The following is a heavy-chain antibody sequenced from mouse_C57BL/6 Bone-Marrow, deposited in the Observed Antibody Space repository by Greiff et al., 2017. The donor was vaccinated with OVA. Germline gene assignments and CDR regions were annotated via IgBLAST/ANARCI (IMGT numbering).Heavy chain of an antibody. D-gene: IGHD1-1*01. V-gene: IGHV1-54*01. CDR3: ARSGYYGSSYRFAY. CDR1: GYAFTNYL. J-gene: IGHJ3*01. CDR2: INPGSGGT. Sequence: VKLQESGAELVRPGTSVKVSCKASGYAFTNYLIEWVKQRPGQGLEWIGVINPGSGGTNYNEKFKGKATLTADKSSSTAYMQLSGLTSEDSAVYFCARSGYYGSSYRFAYWGQGTLVTVSA.